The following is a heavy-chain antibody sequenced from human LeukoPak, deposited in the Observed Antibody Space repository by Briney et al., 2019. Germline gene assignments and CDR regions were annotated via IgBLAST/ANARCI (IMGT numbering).Heavy chain of an antibody. CDR3: ARDKRHSYGRYFDH. J-gene: IGHJ4*02. CDR1: GDSISTYH. D-gene: IGHD5-18*01. V-gene: IGHV4-59*01. Sequence: NPSETLSLTCSVSGDSISTYHWNWIRKSPGKGLEWIAFTQSSGNSNYNPSLKSRVTMFVDTSKNQFVLNLRSVTAADTGVYYCARDKRHSYGRYFDHWGQGMLVTVSS. CDR2: TQSSGNS.